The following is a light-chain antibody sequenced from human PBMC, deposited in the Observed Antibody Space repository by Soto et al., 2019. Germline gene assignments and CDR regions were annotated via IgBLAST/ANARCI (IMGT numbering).Light chain of an antibody. Sequence: AIPMTQSPSSLSASVGDRVTITCRASQGIRNDLGWYQQKPGKAPKLLIYAASSLQSGVTSRFSGSGSGTDFTLTISSLQPEDFATYYCLHDYNYPLTFGQGTKVEIK. V-gene: IGKV1-6*01. J-gene: IGKJ1*01. CDR2: AAS. CDR1: QGIRND. CDR3: LHDYNYPLT.